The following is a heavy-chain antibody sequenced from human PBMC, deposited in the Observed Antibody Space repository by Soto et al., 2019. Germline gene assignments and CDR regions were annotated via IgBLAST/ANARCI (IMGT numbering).Heavy chain of an antibody. J-gene: IGHJ6*03. CDR1: GYTFTSYA. CDR3: ARDRTSPIAAAGYYYYYYYLDI. D-gene: IGHD6-13*01. V-gene: IGHV1-3*01. Sequence: GASGKVSCKASGYTFTSYAMHWVRQAPGQRLEWMGWINAGNGNTKYSQKFQGRVTITRDTSASTAYMELSSLRSEDTAVYYCARDRTSPIAAAGYYYYYYYLDIWGQGTTVTVSS. CDR2: INAGNGNT.